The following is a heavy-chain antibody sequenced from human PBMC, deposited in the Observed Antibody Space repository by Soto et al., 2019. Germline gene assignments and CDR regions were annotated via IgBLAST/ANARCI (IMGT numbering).Heavy chain of an antibody. Sequence: QAQLVQSGSEVKRPGASVKVSCKASGYSFSSYGIVWVRQAPGQGLEWMGWIRPYNGDTNSAQKFQGRVTLTTDTSTSTAYMELRSLRYDDTAVYYCERRAEDHYFYYMGVWGKGTTVTVSS. V-gene: IGHV1-18*01. CDR1: GYSFSSYG. D-gene: IGHD1-26*01. CDR2: IRPYNGDT. CDR3: ERRAEDHYFYYMGV. J-gene: IGHJ6*03.